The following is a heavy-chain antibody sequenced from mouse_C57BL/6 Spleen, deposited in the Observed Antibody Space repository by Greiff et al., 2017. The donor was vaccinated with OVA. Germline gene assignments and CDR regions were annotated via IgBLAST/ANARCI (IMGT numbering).Heavy chain of an antibody. CDR1: GYTFTSYD. V-gene: IGHV1-85*01. CDR2: IYPRDGST. CDR3: ARDYGSSPGYFDV. J-gene: IGHJ1*03. Sequence: VQLVESGPELVKPGASVKLSCKASGYTFTSYDINWVKQRPGQGLEWIGWIYPRDGSTKYNEKFKGKATLTVDTSSSTAYMELHSLTSEDSAVYFCARDYGSSPGYFDVWGTGTTVTVSS. D-gene: IGHD1-1*01.